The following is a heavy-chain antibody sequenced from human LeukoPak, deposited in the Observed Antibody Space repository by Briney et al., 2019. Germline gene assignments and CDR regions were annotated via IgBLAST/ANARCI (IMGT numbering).Heavy chain of an antibody. CDR1: GGSISNTIYY. D-gene: IGHD2-21*01. J-gene: IGHJ6*02. CDR2: IFYSGST. CDR3: ARAYRYYYYGMDV. Sequence: SETLSLTCTVSGGSISNTIYYWGWIRQPPGKGLQWIGSIFYSGSTYYNPSLKSRVTISVDTSKNQFSLKLSSVTAADTAVYYCARAYRYYYYGMDVWGQGTTVTVSS. V-gene: IGHV4-39*07.